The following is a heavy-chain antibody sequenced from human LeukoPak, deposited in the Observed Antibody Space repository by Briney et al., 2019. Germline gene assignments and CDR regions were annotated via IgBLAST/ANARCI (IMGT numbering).Heavy chain of an antibody. CDR2: IWYDGSNK. CDR1: GFTFSSYG. Sequence: GGSLRLSYAASGFTFSSYGMHWVRQAPGKGLEWVAVIWYDGSNKYYADSVKGRFTISRDNSKNTLYLQMNSLRAEDTAVYYCAKDGAIFGVVIDYFDYWGQGTLVTVSS. CDR3: AKDGAIFGVVIDYFDY. D-gene: IGHD3-3*01. V-gene: IGHV3-33*06. J-gene: IGHJ4*02.